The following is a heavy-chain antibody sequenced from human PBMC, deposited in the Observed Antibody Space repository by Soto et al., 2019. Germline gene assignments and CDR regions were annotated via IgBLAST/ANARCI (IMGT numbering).Heavy chain of an antibody. J-gene: IGHJ6*02. D-gene: IGHD6-13*01. CDR2: IIPIFGTA. CDR3: AREDGCRYSSSCFMDV. Sequence: GASVKVSCKASGGTFRSYAISWVRRAPGQGLEWVGGIIPIFGTANYAQKFQGRVTITADESTSTAYMELSSLRSEDTAVYYCAREDGCRYSSSCFMDVWGQGTTVTVSS. V-gene: IGHV1-69*13. CDR1: GGTFRSYA.